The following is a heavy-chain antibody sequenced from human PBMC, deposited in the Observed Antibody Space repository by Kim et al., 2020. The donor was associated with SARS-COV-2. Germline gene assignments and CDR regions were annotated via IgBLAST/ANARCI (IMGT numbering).Heavy chain of an antibody. CDR3: ARDKAAGYGMDV. D-gene: IGHD6-13*01. CDR2: IWYDGSYE. Sequence: GGSLGLSCAASGFTFSGYGMHWVRQAPGKGLELVAVIWYDGSYEYYADSVKGRFTISRDNSKNTLYLQMNSLRAEDTAVYYCARDKAAGYGMDVWGQGTTVTVSS. J-gene: IGHJ6*02. CDR1: GFTFSGYG. V-gene: IGHV3-33*08.